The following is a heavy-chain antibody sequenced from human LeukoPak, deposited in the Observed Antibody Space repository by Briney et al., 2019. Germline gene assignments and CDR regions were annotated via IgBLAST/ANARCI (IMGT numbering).Heavy chain of an antibody. V-gene: IGHV3-48*03. J-gene: IGHJ4*02. D-gene: IGHD3-10*01. CDR3: ARDRSPGYFDY. CDR2: ISSSGSTI. Sequence: GGSLRLSCAASRFTFSSYEMNWVRQAPGKGLEWVSYISSSGSTIYYADSVKGRFTISRDNAKNSLYLQMNSLRAEDTAVYYCARDRSPGYFDYWGQGTLVTVSS. CDR1: RFTFSSYE.